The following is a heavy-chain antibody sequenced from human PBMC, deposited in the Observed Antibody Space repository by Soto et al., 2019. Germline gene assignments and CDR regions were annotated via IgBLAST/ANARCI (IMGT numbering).Heavy chain of an antibody. J-gene: IGHJ4*02. CDR1: GGSISSSNW. V-gene: IGHV4-4*02. CDR2: IYHSGST. D-gene: IGHD3-22*01. Sequence: PSETLSLTCAVSGGSISSSNWWSWVRQPPGKGLEWIGEIYHSGSTNCNPSLKSRVTISVDKSKNQFSLKLSSVTAADTAVYYCARDMKRYDSSGYYLFDYWAREPWSPSPQ. CDR3: ARDMKRYDSSGYYLFDY.